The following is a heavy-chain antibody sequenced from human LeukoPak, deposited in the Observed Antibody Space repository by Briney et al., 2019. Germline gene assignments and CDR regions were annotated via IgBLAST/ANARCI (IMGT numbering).Heavy chain of an antibody. CDR2: ISGSGGST. CDR1: GFTFSSYA. D-gene: IGHD3-10*01. Sequence: GGSLRLSCAASGFTFSSYAMSWVRQAPGKGLEWVSAISGSGGSTYYADSVKGQFTISRDNSKNTLYLQMNSLRAEDTAVYYCAKLHALLWFGYWGQGTLVTVSS. J-gene: IGHJ4*02. CDR3: AKLHALLWFGY. V-gene: IGHV3-23*01.